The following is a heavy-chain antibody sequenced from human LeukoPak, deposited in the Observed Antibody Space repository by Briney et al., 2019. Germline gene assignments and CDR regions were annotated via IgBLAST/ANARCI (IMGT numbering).Heavy chain of an antibody. D-gene: IGHD3-10*01. CDR2: ISYDGSNK. V-gene: IGHV3-30-3*01. CDR3: ARDFGRITMVRGVFYYYGMDV. Sequence: GGSLRLSCAASGFTFSSYAMHWVRQAPGKGLEWEAVISYDGSNKYYADSVKGRFTISRDNSKNTLYLQMNSLRAEDTAVYYCARDFGRITMVRGVFYYYGMDVWGQGTTVTVSS. CDR1: GFTFSSYA. J-gene: IGHJ6*02.